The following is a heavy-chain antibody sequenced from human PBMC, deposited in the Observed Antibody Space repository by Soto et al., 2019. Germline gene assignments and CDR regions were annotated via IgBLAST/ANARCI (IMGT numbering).Heavy chain of an antibody. D-gene: IGHD2-15*01. CDR3: ARDHSGYCSGGSCYSGYYYYYMDV. J-gene: IGHJ6*03. Sequence: PGGSLRLSCAASGFTFSSYSMNWVRQAPGKGLEWVSYISSSSSTIYYADSVKGRFTISRDNAKNSLYLQMNSLRAEDTAVYYCARDHSGYCSGGSCYSGYYYYYMDVWGKGT. V-gene: IGHV3-48*01. CDR1: GFTFSSYS. CDR2: ISSSSSTI.